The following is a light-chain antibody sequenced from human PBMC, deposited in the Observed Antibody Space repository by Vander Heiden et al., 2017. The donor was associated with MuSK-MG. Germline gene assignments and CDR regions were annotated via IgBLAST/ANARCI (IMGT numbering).Light chain of an antibody. CDR1: SGHSSYA. J-gene: IGLJ3*02. CDR3: QTWGTGMGV. V-gene: IGLV4-69*01. CDR2: LNIDGSH. Sequence: QLVLTQSPSASASLGASVKLTCTLSSGHSSYAIAWHQQQPEKGPRYLMKLNIDGSHSKGDGIPDRFSGSSSGDARYLTISSLQSEDEADYYCQTWGTGMGVCGGGTKLT.